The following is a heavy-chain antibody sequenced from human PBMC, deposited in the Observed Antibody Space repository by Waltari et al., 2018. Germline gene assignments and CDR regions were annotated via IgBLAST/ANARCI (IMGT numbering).Heavy chain of an antibody. CDR1: GVSIDTPNHY. Sequence: QLQLQESGQGPVKPSETLSLTCSVSGVSIDTPNHYWSWIRQPPGQGLEWIGTISYAGTTYTNPSLRSRLTMSRDTSKNQLSLTLGSTTAADTAVYYCATYIGASVGTAAFDVWGQGTMVTVSS. CDR3: ATYIGASVGTAAFDV. V-gene: IGHV4-39*01. CDR2: ISYAGTT. D-gene: IGHD5-12*01. J-gene: IGHJ3*01.